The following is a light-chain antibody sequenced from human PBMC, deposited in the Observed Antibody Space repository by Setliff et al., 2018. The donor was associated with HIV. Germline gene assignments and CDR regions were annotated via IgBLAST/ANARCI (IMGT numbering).Light chain of an antibody. J-gene: IGLJ1*01. Sequence: QSDLTQPDSVSGYPGQSITISCTGTSGDGGRYNLVSWYQQQPGKPPKLMIYQASKRPSGVSNRFSGSKSGNTASLTISGLQAEDEADYYCCSNTGSNTYVFGTGTKVTVL. CDR3: CSNTGSNTYV. CDR2: QAS. CDR1: SGDGGRYNL. V-gene: IGLV2-23*01.